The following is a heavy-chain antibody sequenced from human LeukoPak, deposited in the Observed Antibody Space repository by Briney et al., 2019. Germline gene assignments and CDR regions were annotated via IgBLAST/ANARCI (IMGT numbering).Heavy chain of an antibody. Sequence: SETLSLTCTVSGYSISSGYYWGWIRQPPGKGLEWIGSIYHSGSTYYNPSLKSRVTISVDTSKNQFSLKLSSVTAADTAVYYCARDSSGWYRGNWFDPWGQGTLVTVSS. CDR3: ARDSSGWYRGNWFDP. CDR1: GYSISSGYY. V-gene: IGHV4-38-2*02. D-gene: IGHD6-19*01. J-gene: IGHJ5*02. CDR2: IYHSGST.